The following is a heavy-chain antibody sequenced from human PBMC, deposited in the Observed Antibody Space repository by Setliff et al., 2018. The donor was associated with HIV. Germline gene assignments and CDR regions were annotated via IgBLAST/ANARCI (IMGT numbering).Heavy chain of an antibody. Sequence: ASVKVSCKASGYTFNGYYMHWVRQAPGQGLEWMGWIDPNSGGTNYAQKFQGRVTMTRDTSISTAYMELRRLRSDDTAVYYCAREIGDYYDSSGYYPPTDYYYGMDVWGQGTTVTVSS. D-gene: IGHD3-22*01. CDR2: IDPNSGGT. CDR1: GYTFNGYY. CDR3: AREIGDYYDSSGYYPPTDYYYGMDV. V-gene: IGHV1-2*02. J-gene: IGHJ6*02.